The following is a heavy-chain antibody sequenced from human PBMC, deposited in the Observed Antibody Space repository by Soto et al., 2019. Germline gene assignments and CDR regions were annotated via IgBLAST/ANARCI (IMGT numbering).Heavy chain of an antibody. V-gene: IGHV1-18*01. CDR3: ARENTYCSGGNCYDWFDP. CDR1: GYTFTSYV. D-gene: IGHD2-15*01. CDR2: ISAYNGNT. Sequence: ASVKVSCKASGYTFTSYVISWVRQAPGQGLEWMGWISAYNGNTNYAQKLQGRVTMTTDTSTSTAYMELRSLRSDDTAVYYCARENTYCSGGNCYDWFDPWGQGTLVTVSS. J-gene: IGHJ5*02.